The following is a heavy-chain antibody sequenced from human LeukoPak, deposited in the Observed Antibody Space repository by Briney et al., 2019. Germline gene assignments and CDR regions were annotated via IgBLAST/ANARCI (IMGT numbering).Heavy chain of an antibody. CDR1: GFTFSNFA. Sequence: PGGSLRLSCAASGFTFSNFAMHWVRQAPGKGLEWVAVISHDERNKYHADSVKGRITISRDNSKNMVYLQMTSLRLEDTAVYYCARPSPPGDGYNPPDYWGQGSLVTVSS. CDR3: ARPSPPGDGYNPPDY. D-gene: IGHD5-24*01. J-gene: IGHJ4*02. V-gene: IGHV3-30*04. CDR2: ISHDERNK.